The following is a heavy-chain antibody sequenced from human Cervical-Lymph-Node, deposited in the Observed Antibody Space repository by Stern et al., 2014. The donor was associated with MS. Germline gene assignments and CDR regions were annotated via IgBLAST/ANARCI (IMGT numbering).Heavy chain of an antibody. D-gene: IGHD3-16*01. V-gene: IGHV5-51*01. CDR1: GYSFTSYW. CDR2: IYPGDSDT. Sequence: EVHLVESGAEVKKPGESLKISCTVSGYSFTSYWIAWVRQVPGKGLEWMGTIYPGDSDTTYSPSFQGQVTISGDKSISTAYLQWRSLKASDNAMYFCARQGYSYAYDYWGQGTLVTVSS. CDR3: ARQGYSYAYDY. J-gene: IGHJ4*02.